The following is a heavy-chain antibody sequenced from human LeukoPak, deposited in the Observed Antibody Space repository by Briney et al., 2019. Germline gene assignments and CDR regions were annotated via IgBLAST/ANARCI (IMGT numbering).Heavy chain of an antibody. J-gene: IGHJ4*02. CDR2: ISHSGST. V-gene: IGHV4-34*01. D-gene: IGHD4-17*01. Sequence: SETLSLTCAVYGGSFGAYYWTWIRQPPGKGLEWIGEISHSGSTNYNPSLKSRVTISADTSNNQFSLMLSSVTAADTAVYYCARGSDYGDYVLYPFDYWGQGTLVTVSS. CDR3: ARGSDYGDYVLYPFDY. CDR1: GGSFGAYY.